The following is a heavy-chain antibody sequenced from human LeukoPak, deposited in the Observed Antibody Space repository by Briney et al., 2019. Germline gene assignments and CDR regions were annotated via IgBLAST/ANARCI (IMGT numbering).Heavy chain of an antibody. V-gene: IGHV6-1*01. CDR2: TYYRSKWYN. CDR3: AKSEQLEESNWFDP. CDR1: GDSVSSNSAA. J-gene: IGHJ5*02. Sequence: SQTLSLTCAISGDSVSSNSAAWNWIRQSPSRGLEWLGRTYYRSKWYNDYAVTVKSRITINPDTSKNQFSLQLNSVTPEDTAVYYCAKSEQLEESNWFDPWGQGTLVTVSS. D-gene: IGHD1-1*01.